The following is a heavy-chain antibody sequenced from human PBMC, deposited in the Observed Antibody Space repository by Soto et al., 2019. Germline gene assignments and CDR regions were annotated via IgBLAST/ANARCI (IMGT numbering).Heavy chain of an antibody. Sequence: EVQLVQSGGGLVQPGGSLRLSCAASGFIFSSHWMSWVCQPPGKGLEWVATIKEDGTQQSYVNSVKGRFTISRDNTSKLRYLQMNSLSAEDTAVYFCASSRLQTSYIGFDFWGQGTLVTVSS. CDR2: IKEDGTQQ. J-gene: IGHJ4*02. V-gene: IGHV3-7*01. CDR3: ASSRLQTSYIGFDF. D-gene: IGHD4-4*01. CDR1: GFIFSSHW.